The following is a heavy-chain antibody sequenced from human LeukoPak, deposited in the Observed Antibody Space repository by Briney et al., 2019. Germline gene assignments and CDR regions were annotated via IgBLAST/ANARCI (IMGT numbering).Heavy chain of an antibody. CDR1: GGSICSYY. Sequence: SETLSLTCTVSGGSICSYYWSWIREPPGQGVEWIGYIYYSGSTKYNPSLKSRVTISVDTSKNQFSLKLSSLTAADTAVYYCARGSDISGWHCPHFDYWGQRTLVTVSS. CDR3: ARGSDISGWHCPHFDY. J-gene: IGHJ4*02. D-gene: IGHD6-19*01. V-gene: IGHV4-59*01. CDR2: IYYSGST.